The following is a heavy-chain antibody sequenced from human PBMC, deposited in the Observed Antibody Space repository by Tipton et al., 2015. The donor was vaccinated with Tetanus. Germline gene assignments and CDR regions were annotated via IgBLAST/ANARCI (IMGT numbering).Heavy chain of an antibody. Sequence: QLVQSGGGLAKPGGSLRLSCAGSGFTFSGFYMSWIRQAPGRGLEWVAYTSGSGNTILYSDSVKGRFTVSRDNAKNSLYLQMNSLRAEDTAVYYCAGTRTGHYTDFDCWGLGTLVTVSS. CDR3: AGTRTGHYTDFDC. CDR2: TSGSGNTI. D-gene: IGHD4-11*01. J-gene: IGHJ4*02. CDR1: GFTFSGFY. V-gene: IGHV3-11*04.